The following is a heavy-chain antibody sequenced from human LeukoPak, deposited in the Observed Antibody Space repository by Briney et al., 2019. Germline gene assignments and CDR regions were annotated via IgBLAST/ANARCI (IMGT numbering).Heavy chain of an antibody. CDR3: ARDYEQQLVRGVNWFDP. Sequence: ASVKVSYKASGYTFTSYGISWVRQAPGQGLEWMGWISAYSGNTNYAQKLQGRVTMTTDTSTSTAYMELRSLRSDDTAVYYCARDYEQQLVRGVNWFDPWGQGTLVTVSS. CDR1: GYTFTSYG. D-gene: IGHD6-13*01. V-gene: IGHV1-18*01. J-gene: IGHJ5*02. CDR2: ISAYSGNT.